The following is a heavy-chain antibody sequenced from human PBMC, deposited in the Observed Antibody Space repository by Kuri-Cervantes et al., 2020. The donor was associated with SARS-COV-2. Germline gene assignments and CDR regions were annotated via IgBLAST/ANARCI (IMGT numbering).Heavy chain of an antibody. V-gene: IGHV4-59*01. CDR1: GGSISGYY. CDR3: ARLGATRGSYYYGVDV. Sequence: SETLSLTCIVSGGSISGYYWSWMRQPPGKGLEWIGNIHYSGSTNYNTSLDSPVTISVDTSKNQLSLILSSVTAADAAVYYCARLGATRGSYYYGVDVWGQGTTVTVSS. CDR2: IHYSGST. J-gene: IGHJ6*02. D-gene: IGHD1-26*01.